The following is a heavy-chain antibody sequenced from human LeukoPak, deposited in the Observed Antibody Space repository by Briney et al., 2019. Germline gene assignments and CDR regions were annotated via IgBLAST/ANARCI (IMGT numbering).Heavy chain of an antibody. D-gene: IGHD6-13*01. Sequence: SETLSLTCTVSGGSISGSSYYWGWIRQPPGKGLEWIGSIFCSGSTYYNPSLKSRVTISVDTSKNQFSLKLSSVTAADTAVYYCARTLAAAGFLVFDYWGQGTLVTVSS. CDR1: GGSISGSSYY. CDR2: IFCSGST. CDR3: ARTLAAAGFLVFDY. J-gene: IGHJ4*02. V-gene: IGHV4-39*01.